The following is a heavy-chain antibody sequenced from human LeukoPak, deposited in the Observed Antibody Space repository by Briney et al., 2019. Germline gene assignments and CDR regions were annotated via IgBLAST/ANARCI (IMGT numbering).Heavy chain of an antibody. V-gene: IGHV4-34*01. CDR3: ARGPSINPIAVAGSDAN. Sequence: SETLSLTCAVYGGSFSCYYWSWIRQPPGKGLEWIGEINHSGSTNYNPSLKSRVTISVDTSTNQFSLKLSSVTAAGTAVYYCARGPSINPIAVAGSDANWGQGTMVTVSS. CDR2: INHSGST. D-gene: IGHD6-19*01. J-gene: IGHJ4*02. CDR1: GGSFSCYY.